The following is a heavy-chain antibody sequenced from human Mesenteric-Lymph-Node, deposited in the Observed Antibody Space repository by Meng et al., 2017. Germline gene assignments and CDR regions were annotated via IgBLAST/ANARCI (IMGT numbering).Heavy chain of an antibody. Sequence: GESLKISCSASGSSFSNAWMTWVRQAPGKGLEWVGHIKSKSYGGTPDYAAPVKGRFTISRDDSKNTLYLQMDSLKTEDTGVYYCTTFLGFDYRTAFWGQGTLVTVSS. D-gene: IGHD3-9*01. J-gene: IGHJ4*02. CDR3: TTFLGFDYRTAF. CDR1: GSSFSNAW. CDR2: IKSKSYGGTP. V-gene: IGHV3-15*01.